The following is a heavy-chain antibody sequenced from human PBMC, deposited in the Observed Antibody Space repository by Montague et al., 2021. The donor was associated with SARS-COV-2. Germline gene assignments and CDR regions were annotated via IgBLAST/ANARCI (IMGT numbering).Heavy chain of an antibody. D-gene: IGHD6-13*01. V-gene: IGHV4-34*01. J-gene: IGHJ4*02. Sequence: SETLSLTCAVYGGSFSDYYWSWIRQPPGKGLEWIGEINHSGSTNXNPSLKSRVTISVDTSKNQFSLKLSSVTAADTAVYYCVRGIEAAGSYDYWGQGTLVTVSS. CDR1: GGSFSDYY. CDR2: INHSGST. CDR3: VRGIEAAGSYDY.